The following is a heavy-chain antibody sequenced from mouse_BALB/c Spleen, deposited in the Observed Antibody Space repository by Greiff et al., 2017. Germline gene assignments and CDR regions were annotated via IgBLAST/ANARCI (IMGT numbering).Heavy chain of an antibody. Sequence: EVKLVESGGGLVQPGGSMKLSCVASGFTFSSYWMSWVRQSPEKGLEWVAEIRLKSDNYATHYAESVKGKFTISRDDSKSRLYLQMNSLRAEDTGIYYCTVYNAMDYWGQGTSVTVSS. J-gene: IGHJ4*01. CDR3: TVYNAMDY. CDR1: GFTFSSYW. CDR2: IRLKSDNYAT. D-gene: IGHD1-3*01. V-gene: IGHV6-3*01.